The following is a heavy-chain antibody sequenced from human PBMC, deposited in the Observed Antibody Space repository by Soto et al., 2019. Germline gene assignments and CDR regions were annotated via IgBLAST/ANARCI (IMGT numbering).Heavy chain of an antibody. CDR2: ISPFNGNT. J-gene: IGHJ6*02. CDR3: ARDQSFDRSYYYGIDA. CDR1: GYPFTSYG. V-gene: IGHV1-18*04. Sequence: QIHLVQSGAEVKKPGASVQVSCKTSGYPFTSYGIGWVRQAPGQGLEWMALISPFNGNTYYAQKYRDRGSLSTETSTSTVYMELRSLRSDDTGVYYCARDQSFDRSYYYGIDAWGQGTTVTVS.